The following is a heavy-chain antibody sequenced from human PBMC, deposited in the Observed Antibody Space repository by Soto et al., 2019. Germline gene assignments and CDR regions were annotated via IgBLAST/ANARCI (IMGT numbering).Heavy chain of an antibody. D-gene: IGHD3-3*01. CDR1: SGSISSSNW. Sequence: SETLSLTCAVSSGSISSSNWWSWVRQPPGKGLEWIGEIYHSGSTNYNPSLKSRVTISVDKSKNQFSLKLSSVTAADTAVYYCARDRGITSFGVVPNPNYYMDVWGKGTTVTVSS. J-gene: IGHJ6*03. CDR3: ARDRGITSFGVVPNPNYYMDV. CDR2: IYHSGST. V-gene: IGHV4-4*02.